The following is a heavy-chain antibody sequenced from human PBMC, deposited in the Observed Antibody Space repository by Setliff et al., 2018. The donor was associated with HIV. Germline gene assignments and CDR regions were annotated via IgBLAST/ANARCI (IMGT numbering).Heavy chain of an antibody. Sequence: ASVKVSCKASGYTFTGYYMHWVRQAPGQGLEWMGWINPNNGGTNYAQKFQGRVAMTRDTSISTAYMELSRLRSDDTAVYYCARGMDYYDTSGYYQYYFDYWGQGTLVTVSS. CDR3: ARGMDYYDTSGYYQYYFDY. D-gene: IGHD3-22*01. J-gene: IGHJ4*02. CDR2: INPNNGGT. CDR1: GYTFTGYY. V-gene: IGHV1-2*02.